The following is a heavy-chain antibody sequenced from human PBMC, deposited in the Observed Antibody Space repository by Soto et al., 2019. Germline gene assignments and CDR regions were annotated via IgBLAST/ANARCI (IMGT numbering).Heavy chain of an antibody. CDR3: AKAGGSTWDYGRDV. J-gene: IGHJ6*02. CDR1: GFTLSRHA. Sequence: EVQLLESGGGLVQPGGSLRLSCAASGFTLSRHAMSWVRQAPGQGLEWVSAISGGGDSAYHADSVKGRFTISRDNSKNTLLLQMNSLRAEDTALYYCAKAGGSTWDYGRDVWGQGTTVTVSS. V-gene: IGHV3-23*01. CDR2: ISGGGDSA. D-gene: IGHD2-15*01.